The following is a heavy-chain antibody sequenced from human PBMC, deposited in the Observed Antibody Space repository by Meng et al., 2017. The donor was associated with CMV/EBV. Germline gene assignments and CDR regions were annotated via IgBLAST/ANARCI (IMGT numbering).Heavy chain of an antibody. D-gene: IGHD6-6*01. CDR3: ARANGGRRIAARPDY. CDR1: GGSIYSSTFY. J-gene: IGHJ4*02. V-gene: IGHV4-39*07. Sequence: GSLRLSCTVSGGSIYSSTFYWGWIRPPPGKGLEWIGSIYFGGNTYYNPSLKSRVTISIDTSKNQFSLRLSSVTAADTAVYYCARANGGRRIAARPDYWGQGALVTVSS. CDR2: IYFGGNT.